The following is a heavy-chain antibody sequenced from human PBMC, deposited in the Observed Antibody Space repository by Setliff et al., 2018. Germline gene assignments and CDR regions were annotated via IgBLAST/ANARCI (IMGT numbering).Heavy chain of an antibody. J-gene: IGHJ4*02. Sequence: ASVKVSCKASGYTFTSYGFSWVRQAPGQGLEWMGWISVYNGKTKYAQKFQGRVTMTTDTSTRTAYMEVTSLRSDDTAVYYCARDAGGTISIAVFDYWGQGTLVTVSS. CDR3: ARDAGGTISIAVFDY. V-gene: IGHV1-18*01. D-gene: IGHD6-19*01. CDR2: ISVYNGKT. CDR1: GYTFTSYG.